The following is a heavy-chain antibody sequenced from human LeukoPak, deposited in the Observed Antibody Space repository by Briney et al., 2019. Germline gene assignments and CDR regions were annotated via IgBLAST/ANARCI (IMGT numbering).Heavy chain of an antibody. CDR3: ARVGSNPLYYYYMDV. V-gene: IGHV1-18*01. D-gene: IGHD3-10*01. CDR2: ISAYNGNT. Sequence: ASVKVSCKASGYTFTSYGISWVRQAPGQGLEWMGWISAYNGNTNYAQKLQGRVTMTTDTSTSTAYMELRSLRSDDTAVYYCARVGSNPLYYYYMDVWGKGTTVTVSS. CDR1: GYTFTSYG. J-gene: IGHJ6*03.